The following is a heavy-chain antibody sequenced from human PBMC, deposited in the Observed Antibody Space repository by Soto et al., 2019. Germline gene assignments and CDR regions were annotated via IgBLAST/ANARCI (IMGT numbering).Heavy chain of an antibody. Sequence: QVQLVESGGGVVKPGRSLRLSCAASGFTFNNYGIHWVRQAPGKGLEWVAAISTDGSDKHYGDSVKGRLAISRDNSRNTLYPQMNSLRTVDTAMYYCAKDQALAASHGGDWGQGTMVTVSS. CDR1: GFTFNNYG. V-gene: IGHV3-30*18. CDR2: ISTDGSDK. J-gene: IGHJ3*01. D-gene: IGHD3-16*01. CDR3: AKDQALAASHGGD.